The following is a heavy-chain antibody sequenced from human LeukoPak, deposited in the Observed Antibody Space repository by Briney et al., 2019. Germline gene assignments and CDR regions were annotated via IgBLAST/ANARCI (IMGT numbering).Heavy chain of an antibody. CDR1: GGSISSYY. CDR3: AVRQPYYYYYMDV. V-gene: IGHV4-59*01. J-gene: IGHJ6*03. CDR2: IYYSGST. Sequence: PSETLSLTCTVSGGSISSYYWSWIWQPPGKGLEWIGYIYYSGSTNYNPSLKSRVTISVDTSKNQFSLKLSSVTAADTAVYYCAVRQPYYYYYMDVWGKGTTVTVSS. D-gene: IGHD5-18*01.